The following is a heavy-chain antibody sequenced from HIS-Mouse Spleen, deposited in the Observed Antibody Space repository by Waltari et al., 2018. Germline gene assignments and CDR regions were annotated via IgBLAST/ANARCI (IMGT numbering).Heavy chain of an antibody. CDR2: INNSGST. CDR1: GGSFSGYY. D-gene: IGHD2-2*01. Sequence: QVQLQQWGAGLLKPSETLSLTCAVYGGSFSGYYWSWIRQPPGKGLEWIGEINNSGSTNYTPSLKSRVNISVDTSKNQLSLKLSSVTAADTAVYYCARAQDIVVVPAAIYYFDYWGQGTLVTVSS. V-gene: IGHV4-34*01. J-gene: IGHJ4*02. CDR3: ARAQDIVVVPAAIYYFDY.